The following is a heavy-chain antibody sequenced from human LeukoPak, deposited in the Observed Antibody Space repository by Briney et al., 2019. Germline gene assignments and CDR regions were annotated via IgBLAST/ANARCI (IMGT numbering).Heavy chain of an antibody. CDR1: GGTFNNFA. J-gene: IGHJ4*02. V-gene: IGHV1-69*13. D-gene: IGHD3-3*01. CDR2: IIPMSGTA. CDR3: ARPVKYFDNWSGYPPFDY. Sequence: GASVKVSCKASGGTFNNFAISWVRQAPGQGLEWVGGIIPMSGTANYAQKFQGRVTITADESTSTAYMELSSLRSEDTAIYYCARPVKYFDNWSGYPPFDYWGQGTLVTVSS.